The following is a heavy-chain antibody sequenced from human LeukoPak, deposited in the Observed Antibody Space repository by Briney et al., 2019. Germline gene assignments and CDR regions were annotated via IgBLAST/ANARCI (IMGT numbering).Heavy chain of an antibody. CDR3: ARSGSYTEPIDY. Sequence: ASVKVSCKASGYTFTSYDINWVRQATGQGLEWMGWMNPNSGNTGYAQKFQGRVTMTRNTSISTAYMELSSLRSEDTAVYYCARSGSYTEPIDYWGQGTLVTVSS. V-gene: IGHV1-8*01. CDR1: GYTFTSYD. J-gene: IGHJ4*02. CDR2: MNPNSGNT. D-gene: IGHD1-26*01.